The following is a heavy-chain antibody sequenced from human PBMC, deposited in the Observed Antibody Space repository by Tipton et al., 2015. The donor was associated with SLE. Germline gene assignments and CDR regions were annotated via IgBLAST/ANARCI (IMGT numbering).Heavy chain of an antibody. Sequence: QLVQSGPEVKKPGASVKVSCKASGYTFTSYGISWVRQAPGQGLEWMGGIIPIFGTANYAQKFQGRVAITADESTSTAYMELSSLRSEDTAVYYCARGGGYSYGQRGFDYWGQGTLVTVSS. CDR2: IIPIFGTA. CDR1: GYTFTSYG. CDR3: ARGGGYSYGQRGFDY. J-gene: IGHJ4*02. V-gene: IGHV1-69*13. D-gene: IGHD5-18*01.